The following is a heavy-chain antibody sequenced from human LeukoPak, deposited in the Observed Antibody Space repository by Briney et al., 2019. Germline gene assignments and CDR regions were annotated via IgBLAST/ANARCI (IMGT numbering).Heavy chain of an antibody. D-gene: IGHD1-26*01. J-gene: IGHJ4*02. V-gene: IGHV1-2*02. Sequence: ASVKVSCKASGYTFTGYYMHWVRQAPGRGLEWMGWINTNSGGTNYAQKFQGRVTMTRDTSISTAYMELSRLRSDDTAVYYCAREATSDYSGSYKYYFDYWGQGTLVTVSS. CDR3: AREATSDYSGSYKYYFDY. CDR2: INTNSGGT. CDR1: GYTFTGYY.